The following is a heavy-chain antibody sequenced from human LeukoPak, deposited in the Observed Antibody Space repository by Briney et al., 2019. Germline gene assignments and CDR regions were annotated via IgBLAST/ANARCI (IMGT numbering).Heavy chain of an antibody. J-gene: IGHJ4*02. CDR3: ARGGTSWFD. CDR2: IKQDGSEK. Sequence: PGGSLRLSCAASGFTVITNDMTWVRQAPGKGLEWVANIKQDGSEKYYVDSVKGRFTISRDNAKNSLYLQMNSLRAEDTAVYYCARGGTSWFDWGQGTLVTVSS. D-gene: IGHD3-16*01. CDR1: GFTVITND. V-gene: IGHV3-7*01.